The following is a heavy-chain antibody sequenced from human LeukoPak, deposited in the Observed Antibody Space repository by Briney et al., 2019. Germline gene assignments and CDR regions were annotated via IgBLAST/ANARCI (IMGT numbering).Heavy chain of an antibody. V-gene: IGHV3-30*18. Sequence: PGGSLRLSCAASGFTFSSYGMHWVRQAPGKGLEWVAVISYDGSNKYYADSVKGRFTISRDNSKNTLYLQMNSLRAEDTAVYYCAKAPYSNWYYYYYYGMDVWGQGTTVTVSS. CDR1: GFTFSSYG. CDR2: ISYDGSNK. D-gene: IGHD4-11*01. J-gene: IGHJ6*02. CDR3: AKAPYSNWYYYYYYGMDV.